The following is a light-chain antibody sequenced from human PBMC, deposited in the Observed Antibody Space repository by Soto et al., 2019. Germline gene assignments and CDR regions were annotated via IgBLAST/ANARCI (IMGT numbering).Light chain of an antibody. CDR1: HGIGTA. V-gene: IGKV3-15*01. CDR2: GAS. J-gene: IGKJ2*01. Sequence: EIVMTQSPATLSVSPGEGATLSCRASHGIGTALAWYQQKPGQTPRLLMYGASIRATGVPARFSGSASGTEFTLTISSLQSEDFAVYYCQQYDKWPLFTFGQGTKLEIK. CDR3: QQYDKWPLFT.